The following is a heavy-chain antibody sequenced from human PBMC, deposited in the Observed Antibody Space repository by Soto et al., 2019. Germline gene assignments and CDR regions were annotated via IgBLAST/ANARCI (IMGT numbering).Heavy chain of an antibody. V-gene: IGHV1-69*13. J-gene: IGHJ6*02. CDR1: GGTFSSYA. CDR2: IIPIFGTA. D-gene: IGHD5-18*01. Sequence: ASVKVSCKASGGTFSSYAISWVRQAPGQGLEWMGGIIPIFGTANYAQKFQGRVTITADESTSTAYMELSSLRSEDTAVYYCARDAIGYSYGSPLYYYGMDVWGQGTTVTVSS. CDR3: ARDAIGYSYGSPLYYYGMDV.